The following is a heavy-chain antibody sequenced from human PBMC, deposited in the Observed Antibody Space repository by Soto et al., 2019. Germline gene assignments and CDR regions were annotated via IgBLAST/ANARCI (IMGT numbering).Heavy chain of an antibody. Sequence: QVHLVQSGAEVKKPGASVKVSCKGSGYGFTTYGITWVRQAPGQGLEWMAWISAHNGNTHYAQKLQGRVTVTRDTSTRTAYMELRSLRSDGTAVYYCARGRYGDYWGQGALVTFSS. CDR1: GYGFTTYG. D-gene: IGHD1-1*01. CDR3: ARGRYGDY. CDR2: ISAHNGNT. J-gene: IGHJ4*02. V-gene: IGHV1-18*01.